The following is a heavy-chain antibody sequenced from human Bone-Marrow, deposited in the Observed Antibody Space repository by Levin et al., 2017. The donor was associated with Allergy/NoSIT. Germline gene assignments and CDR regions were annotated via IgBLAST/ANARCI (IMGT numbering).Heavy chain of an antibody. CDR3: AGGIVVVVAAAPIAFDI. CDR1: GFTFSSYA. D-gene: IGHD2-15*01. V-gene: IGHV3-23*01. Sequence: GESLKISCAASGFTFSSYAMSWVRQAPGKGLEWVSAISGSGGSTYYADSVKGRFTISRDNSKNTLYLQMNSLRAEDTAVYYCAGGIVVVVAAAPIAFDIWGQGTMVTVSS. CDR2: ISGSGGST. J-gene: IGHJ3*02.